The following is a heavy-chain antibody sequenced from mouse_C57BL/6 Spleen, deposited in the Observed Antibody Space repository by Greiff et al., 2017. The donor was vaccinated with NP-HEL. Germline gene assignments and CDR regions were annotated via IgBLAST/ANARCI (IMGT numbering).Heavy chain of an antibody. Sequence: QVQLKQPGAELVKPGASVKLSCKASGYTFTSYWMQWVKQRPGQGLEWIGEIDPSDSYTNYNQKFKGKATLTVDTSSSTAYMQLSSLTSEDSAVYYCARKGDSSGPWFAYWGQGTLVTVSA. CDR2: IDPSDSYT. CDR3: ARKGDSSGPWFAY. V-gene: IGHV1-50*01. D-gene: IGHD3-2*02. CDR1: GYTFTSYW. J-gene: IGHJ3*01.